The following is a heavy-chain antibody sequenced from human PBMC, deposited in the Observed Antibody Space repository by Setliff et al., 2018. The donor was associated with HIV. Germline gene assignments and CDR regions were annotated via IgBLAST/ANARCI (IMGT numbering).Heavy chain of an antibody. Sequence: KTSETLSLTCTVSGGSFSDYYWTWIRQPPNEGLEWIGEINDRGNTNYMPSLRSRVTISVDTSKNQFSLKLTSVTAADSAIYYCARGRHIEATIPLDHWGQGTLVTVSS. V-gene: IGHV4-34*01. D-gene: IGHD5-12*01. J-gene: IGHJ4*02. CDR1: GGSFSDYY. CDR3: ARGRHIEATIPLDH. CDR2: INDRGNT.